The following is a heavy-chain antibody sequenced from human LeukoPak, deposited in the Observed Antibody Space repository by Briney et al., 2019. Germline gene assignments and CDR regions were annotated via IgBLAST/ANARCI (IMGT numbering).Heavy chain of an antibody. CDR1: GGSFSAYY. Sequence: SETLSLTCTVYGGSFSAYYWSWIHQPPGKGLEWIGEINHSGATNYDPSLESRVTISVDMSKNQFSLKVSSVTAADTAVYYRAASRRAHETAVPSWSSIYFDSWGRGTLVTVSS. D-gene: IGHD4-17*01. J-gene: IGHJ4*02. V-gene: IGHV4-34*01. CDR2: INHSGAT. CDR3: AASRRAHETAVPSWSSIYFDS.